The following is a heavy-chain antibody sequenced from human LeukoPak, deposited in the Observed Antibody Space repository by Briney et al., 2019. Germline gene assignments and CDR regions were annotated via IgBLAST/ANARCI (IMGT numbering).Heavy chain of an antibody. J-gene: IGHJ2*01. Sequence: ASVKVSCKASGYTFTSYYMHWVRQAPGQGLEWMEIINPSGGSTSYAQKFQGRVTMTRDTSTSTVYMELSSLRSEDTAVYYCARAPPFRRSFDLWGRGTLVTVSS. CDR1: GYTFTSYY. CDR3: ARAPPFRRSFDL. CDR2: INPSGGST. V-gene: IGHV1-46*01. D-gene: IGHD2/OR15-2a*01.